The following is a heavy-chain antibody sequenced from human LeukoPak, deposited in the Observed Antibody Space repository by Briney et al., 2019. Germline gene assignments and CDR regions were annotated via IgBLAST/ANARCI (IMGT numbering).Heavy chain of an antibody. Sequence: ASVKVSCKASGYTFTNYHIHWVRQAPGQGLEWMAILNPSDGTTTYAQKFQGRVTMTRDTSTSIVYMELSSLTSEDTAIYYCAREDSRGDKGLLYFDLWGRGTLVTVSS. CDR1: GYTFTNYH. CDR2: LNPSDGTT. D-gene: IGHD2-21*02. J-gene: IGHJ2*01. CDR3: AREDSRGDKGLLYFDL. V-gene: IGHV1-46*01.